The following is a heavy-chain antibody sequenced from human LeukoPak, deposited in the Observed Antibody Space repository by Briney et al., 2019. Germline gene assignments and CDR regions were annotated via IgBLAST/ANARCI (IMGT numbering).Heavy chain of an antibody. J-gene: IGHJ4*02. CDR1: GVSITSSSDY. V-gene: IGHV4-39*01. CDR3: ARHYYDSSGYRRDYYFDY. Sequence: SETLSLTCTVSGVSITSSSDYWGWVRQPPGRGLEWIGSILYSGRTYYTSSLKSRLTMSIDTSKNQFSLKLSSVTAADTATYHCARHYYDSSGYRRDYYFDYWGQGTLVTVSS. D-gene: IGHD3-22*01. CDR2: ILYSGRT.